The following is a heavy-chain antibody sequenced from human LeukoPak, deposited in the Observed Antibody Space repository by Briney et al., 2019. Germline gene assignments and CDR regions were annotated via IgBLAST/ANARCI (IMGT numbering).Heavy chain of an antibody. D-gene: IGHD1-1*01. CDR2: ISWNSGDT. CDR1: GFTFSSYW. V-gene: IGHV3-9*01. Sequence: GGSLRLSCAASGFTFSSYWMHWVRQAPGKGLEWVSSISWNSGDTDYADSVKGRFTISRDNAKNALYLQMNSLRAEDTALYYCAKDDHATTGPFDFWGQGTRVTVSS. CDR3: AKDDHATTGPFDF. J-gene: IGHJ3*01.